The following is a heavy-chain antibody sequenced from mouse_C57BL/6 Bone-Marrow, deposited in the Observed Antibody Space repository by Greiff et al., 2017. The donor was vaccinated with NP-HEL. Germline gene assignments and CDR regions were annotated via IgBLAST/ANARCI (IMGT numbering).Heavy chain of an antibody. J-gene: IGHJ2*01. Sequence: VKLMESGAELARPGASVKLSCKASGYTFTSYGISWVKQRTGQGLEWIGEIYPRSGNTYYNEKFKGKATLTADKSSSTAYMELRSLTSEDSAVYFCADHYSYFDYWGQGTTLTVSS. V-gene: IGHV1-81*01. CDR3: ADHYSYFDY. D-gene: IGHD1-1*01. CDR1: GYTFTSYG. CDR2: IYPRSGNT.